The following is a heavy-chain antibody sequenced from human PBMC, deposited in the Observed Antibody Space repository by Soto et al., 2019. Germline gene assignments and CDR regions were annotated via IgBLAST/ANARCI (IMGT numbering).Heavy chain of an antibody. CDR3: ARRPTTVVTNAFDI. D-gene: IGHD4-17*01. Sequence: GESLKISCKGSGYRFTSYWIGWVRQVPGKGLEWMGIIYPGDSDTRYSPSFQGQVTISADKSISTAYLQWSSLKASDTAMYYCARRPTTVVTNAFDIWGQGTMVTVSS. CDR2: IYPGDSDT. J-gene: IGHJ3*02. V-gene: IGHV5-51*01. CDR1: GYRFTSYW.